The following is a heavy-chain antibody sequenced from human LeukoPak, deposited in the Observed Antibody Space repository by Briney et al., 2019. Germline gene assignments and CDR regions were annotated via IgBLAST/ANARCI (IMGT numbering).Heavy chain of an antibody. D-gene: IGHD3-10*01. V-gene: IGHV1-46*01. CDR3: AIYGRLGYGSGKGFDP. CDR2: INPSGGST. Sequence: ASVKVSCKASGYTFTSYYMHWVRQAPGQGLEWMGIINPSGGSTSYAQKFQGRVTMTRDTSTSTVYMELSSLRSEDTAVYYCAIYGRLGYGSGKGFDPWGQGTLVTVSS. J-gene: IGHJ5*02. CDR1: GYTFTSYY.